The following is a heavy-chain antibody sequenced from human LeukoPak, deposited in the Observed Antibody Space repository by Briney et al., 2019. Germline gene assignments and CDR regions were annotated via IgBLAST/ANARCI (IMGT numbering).Heavy chain of an antibody. Sequence: GASVKVSCKASGYTFTGYYMHWVRQAPGQGLEWMGWINPNSGGTNYAQKFQGRVTMTTDTSTSTAYMELRSLRSDDTAVYYCARDQPSAYYDFWSGYYDYYYGMDVWGQGTTVTVSS. CDR1: GYTFTGYY. D-gene: IGHD3-3*01. V-gene: IGHV1-2*02. J-gene: IGHJ6*02. CDR2: INPNSGGT. CDR3: ARDQPSAYYDFWSGYYDYYYGMDV.